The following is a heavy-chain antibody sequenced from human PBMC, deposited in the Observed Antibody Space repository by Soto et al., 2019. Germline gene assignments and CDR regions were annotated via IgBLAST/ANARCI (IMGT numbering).Heavy chain of an antibody. D-gene: IGHD3-22*01. J-gene: IGHJ4*01. Sequence: ASVNVSCKASGYTFTSYGISWLRQASGQGLEWMGWISAYNGNTNYAQKLQGRVTMTTDTSTSTAYMELRSLRSDDTAVYYCARDPTHYYDSSGYDYWGQGTLVTVSS. CDR3: ARDPTHYYDSSGYDY. CDR1: GYTFTSYG. CDR2: ISAYNGNT. V-gene: IGHV1-18*01.